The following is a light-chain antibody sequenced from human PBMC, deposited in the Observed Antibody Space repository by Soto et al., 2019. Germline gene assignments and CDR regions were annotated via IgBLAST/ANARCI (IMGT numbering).Light chain of an antibody. CDR2: YDS. CDR1: NIGSKS. Sequence: YELTQPPSVSVAPGKTARITCGGNNIGSKSVHWYQQKPGQAPVLVIYYDSDRPSGIPERFSGSNSGNTATLTISSVEAGDEADYYCQVWDSSSDHVVFGGGTKLTVL. V-gene: IGLV3-21*04. CDR3: QVWDSSSDHVV. J-gene: IGLJ2*01.